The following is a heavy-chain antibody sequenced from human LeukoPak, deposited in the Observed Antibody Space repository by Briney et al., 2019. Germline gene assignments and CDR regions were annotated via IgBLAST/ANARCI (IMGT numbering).Heavy chain of an antibody. Sequence: PGGSLRLSCAASGFTFSSYEMKWVRQAPGRGLEWVSYISSSGSNIYYADSVKGRFTITRDNAKNSLYLQMNSLRAEDTAVYYCARSAVTLDYWGQGTLVTVSS. CDR3: ARSAVTLDY. J-gene: IGHJ4*02. CDR1: GFTFSSYE. D-gene: IGHD4-17*01. V-gene: IGHV3-48*03. CDR2: ISSSGSNI.